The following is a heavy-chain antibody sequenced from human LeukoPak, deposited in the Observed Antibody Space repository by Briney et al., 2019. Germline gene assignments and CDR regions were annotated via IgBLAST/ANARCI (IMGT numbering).Heavy chain of an antibody. D-gene: IGHD4-23*01. V-gene: IGHV4-59*08. CDR1: GGSISSYY. Sequence: SETLSLTCTVSGGSISSYYWSWIRQPPGKGLEWIGYIYYSGSTNYNPSLKSRVTISVDTSKNQFSLKLSSVTAADTAVYYCARHGGWGGPIDHWGQGTPVTVSS. CDR2: IYYSGST. CDR3: ARHGGWGGPIDH. J-gene: IGHJ4*02.